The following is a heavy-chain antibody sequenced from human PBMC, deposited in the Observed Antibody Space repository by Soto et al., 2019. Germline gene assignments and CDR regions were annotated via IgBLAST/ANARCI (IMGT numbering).Heavy chain of an antibody. J-gene: IGHJ4*02. D-gene: IGHD3-22*01. CDR3: ASDYYDSSGYLAPLDY. CDR1: GFTFSSYS. CDR2: ISSSSSYI. V-gene: IGHV3-21*01. Sequence: EVQLVESGGGLVKPGGSLRLSCAASGFTFSSYSMNWVRQAPGKGLEWVSSISSSSSYIYYADSVKGRFTISRDNAKNSRYLQMNSLRAEDTAVYYCASDYYDSSGYLAPLDYWGQGTLVTVSS.